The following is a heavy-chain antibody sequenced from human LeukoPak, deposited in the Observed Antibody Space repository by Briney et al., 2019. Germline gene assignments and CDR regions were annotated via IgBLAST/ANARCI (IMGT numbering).Heavy chain of an antibody. CDR3: ATPGEYGDSRGYFDY. V-gene: IGHV1-2*02. CDR1: GYTFTGYY. Sequence: ASVKVSCKASGYTFTGYYIHWVRQAPGQGLEWMGWINPKNGGTNYAQNFQGRVTMTRDTSTSTAYMELSRLSSDDTAVYFRATPGEYGDSRGYFDYWGQGTLVTVSS. J-gene: IGHJ4*02. CDR2: INPKNGGT. D-gene: IGHD4-17*01.